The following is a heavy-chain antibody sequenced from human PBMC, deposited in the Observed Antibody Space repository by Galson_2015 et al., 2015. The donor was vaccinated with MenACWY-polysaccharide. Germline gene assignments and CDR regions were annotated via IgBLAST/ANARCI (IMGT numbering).Heavy chain of an antibody. J-gene: IGHJ4*02. CDR2: MSGSGGST. Sequence: SLRLSCAAAGFTFSSYAMSWVRQAPGEGPEWVSSMSGSGGSTYYGDSVKGRFTISRDNSKNTLYLQMNSLRAEDTAIYYCARLSGYTYRSPYYSDYWGQGTLVTVSS. V-gene: IGHV3-23*01. D-gene: IGHD5-12*01. CDR3: ARLSGYTYRSPYYSDY. CDR1: GFTFSSYA.